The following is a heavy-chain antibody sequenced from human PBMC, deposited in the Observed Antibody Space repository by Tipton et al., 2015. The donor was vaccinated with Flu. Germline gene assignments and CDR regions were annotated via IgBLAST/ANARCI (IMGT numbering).Heavy chain of an antibody. CDR1: GGSITTESFH. J-gene: IGHJ5*02. V-gene: IGHV4-61*09. CDR2: MYLSGST. CDR3: ARREYSNYVSEPKNWFDP. Sequence: TLSLTCSVSGGSITTESFHWTWIRQPAGKGLEWIGHMYLSGSTTYNPSLKGRVTISKDPSKNQISLSLTSVTAADTAVYYCARREYSNYVSEPKNWFDPWGQGTLVTVSS. D-gene: IGHD4-11*01.